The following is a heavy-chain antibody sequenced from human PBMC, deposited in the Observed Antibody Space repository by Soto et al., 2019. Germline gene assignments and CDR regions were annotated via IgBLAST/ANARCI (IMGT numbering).Heavy chain of an antibody. CDR1: GGSISSGGYY. V-gene: IGHV4-31*03. CDR3: ARSSTSANYFDY. Sequence: QVQLQESGPGLVKPSQTLSLTCTVSGGSISSGGYYWSWIRQYPGKGLEWIGYIYYSGRTYYNPYLKSRVTISVDTSKNQCSLKLSSVTAADTAVYYCARSSTSANYFDYWGQGTLVTVSS. J-gene: IGHJ4*02. D-gene: IGHD2-2*01. CDR2: IYYSGRT.